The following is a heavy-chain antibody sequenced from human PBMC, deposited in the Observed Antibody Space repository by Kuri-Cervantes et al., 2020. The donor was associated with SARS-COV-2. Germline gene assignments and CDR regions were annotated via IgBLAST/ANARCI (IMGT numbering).Heavy chain of an antibody. CDR2: ISSNGGST. CDR1: GFTFSSYA. J-gene: IGHJ4*02. V-gene: IGHV3-64*02. CDR3: ARYPFDY. Sequence: GESLKISCAASGFTFSSYAMSWVRQAPGKGLEWVSAISSNGGSTYYADSVKGRFTISRDNSKNTLYLQMGSLRAEDMAVYYCARYPFDYWGQGTLVTVSS. D-gene: IGHD2-2*01.